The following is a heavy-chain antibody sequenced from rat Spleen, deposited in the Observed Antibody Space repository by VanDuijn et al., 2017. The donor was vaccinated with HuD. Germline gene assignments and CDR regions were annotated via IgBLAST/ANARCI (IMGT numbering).Heavy chain of an antibody. J-gene: IGHJ3*01. V-gene: IGHV5-22*01. CDR1: GFNFNDYY. CDR2: IHYEGTNT. D-gene: IGHD1-10*01. CDR3: TRVDNSPFAY. Sequence: EVQLVESGGGLVQPGRSLKLSCAASGFNFNDYYMAWVRQAPEKGLEWVASIHYEGTNTYYGDSVKGRFTLSRDNAQNTLYLQMNSLRSEDTATYYCTRVDNSPFAYWGQGTLVTVSS.